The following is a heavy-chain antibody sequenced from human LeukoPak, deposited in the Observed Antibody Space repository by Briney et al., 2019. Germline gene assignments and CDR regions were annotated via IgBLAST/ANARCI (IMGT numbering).Heavy chain of an antibody. CDR3: ARTYYYDTSGYYF. D-gene: IGHD3-22*01. J-gene: IGHJ4*02. CDR2: INRGGST. V-gene: IGHV3-53*01. CDR1: GFTVSSNY. Sequence: GGSLRLSCAASGFTVSSNYMSWVRQAPGKGLEWVSVINRGGSTYYADSVKGRFTISRDNSKNTLYLQMTSLRAEDTALYYYARTYYYDTSGYYFWGQGTLVTVSS.